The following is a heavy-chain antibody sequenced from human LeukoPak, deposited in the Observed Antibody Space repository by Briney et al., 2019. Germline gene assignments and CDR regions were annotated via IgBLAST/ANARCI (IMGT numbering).Heavy chain of an antibody. Sequence: GSPRLSRAASGFSFSSYAMSWVRQAPGESRERVSTISGSGGFTYYADSVKGRFTISRDNSKNTLYLQMNSLGAEDTAIYYCAKVLAGTLYYFEYWGQGTLVTVSS. D-gene: IGHD1-1*01. CDR1: GFSFSSYA. CDR3: AKVLAGTLYYFEY. CDR2: ISGSGGFT. J-gene: IGHJ4*02. V-gene: IGHV3-23*01.